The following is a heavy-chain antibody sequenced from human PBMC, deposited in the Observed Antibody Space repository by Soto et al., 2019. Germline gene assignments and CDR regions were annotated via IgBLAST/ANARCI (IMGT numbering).Heavy chain of an antibody. Sequence: KASETLSLTCTVSGGSISSGDYYWSWIRQPPGKGLEWIGYIYYSGSTYYNPSLKSRVTISVDTSKNQFSLKLSSVTAADTAVYYCARVSPISVVVVIHSAFDIWGQGTMVTVSS. J-gene: IGHJ3*02. CDR1: GGSISSGDYY. CDR2: IYYSGST. D-gene: IGHD3-22*01. CDR3: ARVSPISVVVVIHSAFDI. V-gene: IGHV4-30-4*01.